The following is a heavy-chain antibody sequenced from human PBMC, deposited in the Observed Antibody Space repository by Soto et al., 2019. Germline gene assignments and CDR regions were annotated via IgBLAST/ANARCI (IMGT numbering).Heavy chain of an antibody. CDR2: INPSGGST. CDR1: GYTFTSYY. V-gene: IGHV1-46*03. CDR3: ARSIASAAGIWDAFEI. J-gene: IGHJ3*02. Sequence: GASVKVSCKASGYTFTSYYMHWVRQAPGQGLEWMGIINPSGGSTSYAQKFQGRVTMTRDTSTSTVYMELSSLRSEDTAVYYCARSIASAAGIWDAFEIWGQGTMVTVSS. D-gene: IGHD6-13*01.